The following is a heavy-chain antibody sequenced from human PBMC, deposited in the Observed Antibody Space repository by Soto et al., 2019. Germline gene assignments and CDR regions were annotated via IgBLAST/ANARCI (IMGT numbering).Heavy chain of an antibody. Sequence: SETLSLTCTVSVDSISSDYWSWIRQPAGKGLEWIGRIYTSGSTNYNPSLKSRVTMSVDTSKNQLSLKLSSVTAADTAVYYCARASGWGIAVAGKGGFDPWGQGTLVTVSS. V-gene: IGHV4-4*07. D-gene: IGHD6-19*01. CDR2: IYTSGST. CDR1: VDSISSDY. J-gene: IGHJ5*02. CDR3: ARASGWGIAVAGKGGFDP.